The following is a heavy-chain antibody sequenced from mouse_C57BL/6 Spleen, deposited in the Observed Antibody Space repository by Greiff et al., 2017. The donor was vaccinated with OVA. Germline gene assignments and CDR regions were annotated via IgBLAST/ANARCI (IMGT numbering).Heavy chain of an antibody. D-gene: IGHD4-1*01. J-gene: IGHJ4*01. Sequence: EVKLQESGGGLVKPGGSLKLSCAASGFTFSDYGMHWVRQAPEKGLEWVAYISSGSSTIYYADTVKGRFTISRDNAKNTLFLQMTSLRSEDTAMYYCARENWSYAMDYWGQGTSVTVSS. CDR1: GFTFSDYG. V-gene: IGHV5-17*01. CDR3: ARENWSYAMDY. CDR2: ISSGSSTI.